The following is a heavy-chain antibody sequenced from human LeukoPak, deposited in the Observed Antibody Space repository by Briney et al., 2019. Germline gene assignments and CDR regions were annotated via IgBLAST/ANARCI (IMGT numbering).Heavy chain of an antibody. CDR1: GFSFSNYW. CDR3: VRDCYRDSGYDRVSDY. CDR2: IKEDGSER. V-gene: IGHV3-7*01. Sequence: PGGSLRLSCAVSGFSFSNYWMSWVRQAPGKGLEWVGNIKEDGSERYYIDSVKGRFTISRDNAKNSLYLQMNSLRAEDTAVYYCVRDCYRDSGYDRVSDYWGQGTLVTVSS. D-gene: IGHD5-12*01. J-gene: IGHJ4*02.